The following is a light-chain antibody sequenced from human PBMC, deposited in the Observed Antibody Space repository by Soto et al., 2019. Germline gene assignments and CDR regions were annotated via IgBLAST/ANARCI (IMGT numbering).Light chain of an antibody. CDR3: AAWDDSLNAFV. CDR1: SSNIGGNT. J-gene: IGLJ1*01. V-gene: IGLV1-44*01. Sequence: QSVLTQPPSASGTPGQRVTISCSGSSSNIGGNTVNWYQQLPGTAPKLLIYGNDQRPSGVPDRFSGSKSGTSASLAISGLQSEDEADSYCAAWDDSLNAFVFGTGTTLTVL. CDR2: GND.